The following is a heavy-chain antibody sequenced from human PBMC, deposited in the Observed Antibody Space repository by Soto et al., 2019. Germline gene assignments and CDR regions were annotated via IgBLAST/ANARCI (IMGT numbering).Heavy chain of an antibody. CDR2: ISAYNGNT. CDR1: GYTFTTYG. J-gene: IGHJ6*02. D-gene: IGHD1-1*01. CDR3: ARVWVGTTFAYYYGMDV. V-gene: IGHV1-18*01. Sequence: QVQLVQSGAEVKKPGASVKVSCKASGYTFTTYGINWVRQAPGQGLEWMGWISAYNGNTNYAQKLQGRVTMTTDTSKSTAYRELRRLRSDDTAVYYCARVWVGTTFAYYYGMDVWGQGTTVTVSS.